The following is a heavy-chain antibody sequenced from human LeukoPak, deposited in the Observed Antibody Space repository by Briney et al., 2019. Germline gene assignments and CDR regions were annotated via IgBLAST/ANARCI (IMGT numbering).Heavy chain of an antibody. V-gene: IGHV4-4*02. CDR2: IYLRGNT. Sequence: SETLSLTCAISGGSISSSNWWTWVRQPPGKGLEWVGEIYLRGNTNYNPSLESRVTISVDESKTQLSLRLESVTAADTAVYYCARGGDIVVVPAATNWFDPWGQGTLVTVSS. D-gene: IGHD2-2*01. J-gene: IGHJ5*02. CDR3: ARGGDIVVVPAATNWFDP. CDR1: GGSISSSNW.